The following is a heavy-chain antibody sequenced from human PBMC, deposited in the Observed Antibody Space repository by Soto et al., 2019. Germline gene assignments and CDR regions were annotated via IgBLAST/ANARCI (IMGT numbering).Heavy chain of an antibody. Sequence: PSETLSLTCTVSGGSISSYYWSWIRQPPGKGLEWIGYIYYSGSTNYNPSLKSRVTISVDTSENQFSLKLSSVTAADTAVYYCARGSMVAATGWFDPWGQGTLVTVS. CDR2: IYYSGST. V-gene: IGHV4-59*01. J-gene: IGHJ5*02. CDR1: GGSISSYY. CDR3: ARGSMVAATGWFDP. D-gene: IGHD2-15*01.